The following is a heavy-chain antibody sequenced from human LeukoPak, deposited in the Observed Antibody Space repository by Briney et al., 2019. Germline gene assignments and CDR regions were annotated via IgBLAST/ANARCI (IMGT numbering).Heavy chain of an antibody. J-gene: IGHJ4*02. CDR2: IYYDWST. V-gene: IGHV4-61*01. D-gene: IGHD6-13*01. CDR1: GGSVNSGRFY. CDR3: AREEDSSSWLDFDS. Sequence: SETLSLTCSVSGGSVNSGRFYWTWIRQPPGKGLEWIGYIYYDWSTNYNPSLKSRVSISVDTSKNQFSLTMSSVTAADTAIYYCAREEDSSSWLDFDSWGRGTLVTTSS.